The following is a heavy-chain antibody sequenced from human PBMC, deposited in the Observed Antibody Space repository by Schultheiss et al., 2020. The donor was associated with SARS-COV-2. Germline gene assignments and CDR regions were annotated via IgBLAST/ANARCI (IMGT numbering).Heavy chain of an antibody. J-gene: IGHJ4*02. Sequence: SWVRQAPGKGLEWIGYIYYSGSTYYNPSLKSRVTISVDTSKNQFSLKLSSVTAADTAVYYCAREDRGGGNLWHYWGQGTLVTVSS. CDR3: AREDRGGGNLWHY. D-gene: IGHD2-15*01. CDR2: IYYSGST. V-gene: IGHV4-30-4*01.